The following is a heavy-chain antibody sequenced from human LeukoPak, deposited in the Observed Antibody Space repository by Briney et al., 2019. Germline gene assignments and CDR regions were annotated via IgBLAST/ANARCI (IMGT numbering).Heavy chain of an antibody. CDR2: INHSGST. D-gene: IGHD4-23*01. CDR3: AIGLRWDLYYYYGMDV. V-gene: IGHV4-34*01. Sequence: SETLSLTCAVYGGSFSGYYWSWLRQPPGKGLEWIGEINHSGSTNYNPSLKSRVTISVDTSKNQFSLKLSSVTAADTAVYYCAIGLRWDLYYYYGMDVWGQGTTVTVSS. CDR1: GGSFSGYY. J-gene: IGHJ6*02.